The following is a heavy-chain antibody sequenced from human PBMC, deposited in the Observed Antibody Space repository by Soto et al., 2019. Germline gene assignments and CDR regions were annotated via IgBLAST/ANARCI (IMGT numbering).Heavy chain of an antibody. CDR3: APDPGIAVAGTPYYYYGMDV. CDR2: FDPEDGET. J-gene: IGHJ6*02. Sequence: ASVEVCSKVPGYTLTELSMYWVRHATGKGLEWMGGFDPEDGETIYAQKFQGRVTMTEHKSTDTAYIELSSLRSEDTAVYYCAPDPGIAVAGTPYYYYGMDVWGHGTTVTVSS. D-gene: IGHD6-19*01. V-gene: IGHV1-24*01. CDR1: GYTLTELS.